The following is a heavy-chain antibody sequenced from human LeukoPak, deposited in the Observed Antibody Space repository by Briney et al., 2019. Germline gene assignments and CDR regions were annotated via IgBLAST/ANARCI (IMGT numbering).Heavy chain of an antibody. Sequence: ASVKVSCKASGYTFTSYDINWVRQATGQGLEWMGWMSPNSGNTGYAQKFQGRVTITRNTSISTAYMELSSLRSEDTAVYYCARQIVATIQSAGIDYWGQGTLVTVSS. CDR3: ARQIVATIQSAGIDY. V-gene: IGHV1-8*03. CDR2: MSPNSGNT. CDR1: GYTFTSYD. J-gene: IGHJ4*02. D-gene: IGHD5-12*01.